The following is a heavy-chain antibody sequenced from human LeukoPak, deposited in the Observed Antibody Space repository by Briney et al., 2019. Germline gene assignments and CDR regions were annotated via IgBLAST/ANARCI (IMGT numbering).Heavy chain of an antibody. J-gene: IGHJ4*02. D-gene: IGHD1-26*01. CDR3: AKLNSGSYHYTNFDY. CDR2: ISGSGGST. CDR1: GFTFSSYA. V-gene: IGHV3-23*01. Sequence: GGSLRLSCAAYGFTFSSYAMSRVRQAPGEGLEWVSAISGSGGSTYYADSVKGRFTIARDNSKNTLYLQMNSLRAEDTAVYYCAKLNSGSYHYTNFDYWGRGTLVTVSS.